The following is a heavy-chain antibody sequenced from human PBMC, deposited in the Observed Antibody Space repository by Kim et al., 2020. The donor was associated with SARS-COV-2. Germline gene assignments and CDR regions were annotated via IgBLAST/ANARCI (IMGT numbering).Heavy chain of an antibody. CDR1: GGSISSSNW. Sequence: SETLSLTCAVSGGSISSSNWWSWVRQPPGKGLEWIGEIYHSGSTNYNPSLKSRVTISVDKSKNQFSLKLSSVTAADTAVYYCARATYCSSTSCYGGATYNVWGQGTTVTVSS. CDR2: IYHSGST. D-gene: IGHD2-2*01. J-gene: IGHJ6*02. CDR3: ARATYCSSTSCYGGATYNV. V-gene: IGHV4-4*02.